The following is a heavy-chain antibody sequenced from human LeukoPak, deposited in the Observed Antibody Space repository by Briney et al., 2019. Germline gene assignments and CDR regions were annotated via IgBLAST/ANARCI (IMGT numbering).Heavy chain of an antibody. CDR2: INHSGST. V-gene: IGHV4-39*07. Sequence: SETLSLTCTVSGNSISSGDYYWSWIRQPPGKGLEWIGEINHSGSTNYNPSLKSRVTISVETSKNQFSLKLSSVTAADTAVYYCARGLSHRGYSYGYFRGYMDVWGKGTTVTVSS. D-gene: IGHD5-18*01. CDR1: GNSISSGDYY. CDR3: ARGLSHRGYSYGYFRGYMDV. J-gene: IGHJ6*03.